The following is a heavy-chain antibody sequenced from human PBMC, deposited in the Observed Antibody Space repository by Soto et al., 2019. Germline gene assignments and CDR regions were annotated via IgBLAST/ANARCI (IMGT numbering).Heavy chain of an antibody. V-gene: IGHV4-61*01. CDR2: IYYSGST. J-gene: IGHJ5*02. CDR1: GGSVSSGSYY. CDR3: AREGRELWSGNWFDP. D-gene: IGHD5-18*01. Sequence: QVQLQESGPGLVKPSETLSLTCTVSGGSVSSGSYYWSWIRQPPGKGLEWIGYIYYSGSTNYNPSLKSRVTISVDTAKNQFSLKLGSVTAADTAVYYCAREGRELWSGNWFDPWGKGTLVTVSS.